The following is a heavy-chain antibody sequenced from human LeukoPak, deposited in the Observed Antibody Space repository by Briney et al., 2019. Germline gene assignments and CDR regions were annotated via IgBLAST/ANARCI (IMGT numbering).Heavy chain of an antibody. V-gene: IGHV3-23*01. CDR3: AKTSGYRRFDP. Sequence: GGSLRLSCAVSGLTFSNYWMHWVRQAPGKGLEWVSAISGSGGSTYFADSVKGRFTISRDNSKNTLYLQMNSLRAEDTAVYYCAKTSGYRRFDPWGQGTLVTVSS. CDR1: GLTFSNYW. J-gene: IGHJ5*02. D-gene: IGHD5-12*01. CDR2: ISGSGGST.